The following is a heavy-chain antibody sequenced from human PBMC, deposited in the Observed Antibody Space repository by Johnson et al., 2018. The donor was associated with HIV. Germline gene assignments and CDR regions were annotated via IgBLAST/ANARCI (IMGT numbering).Heavy chain of an antibody. CDR3: AKGLGGAFDI. CDR1: GFTFNNYV. D-gene: IGHD3-16*01. CDR2: ISGSDFGP. Sequence: VQLVESGGGLVQPGGSLRLSCAASGFTFNNYVMTWVRQAPGKGLEWVSGISGSDFGPYYADSVRGRFTISRGNSKNTLYLQMNSLGAEDTAVCYCAKGLGGAFDIWGQGTMVTVSS. V-gene: IGHV3-23*04. J-gene: IGHJ3*02.